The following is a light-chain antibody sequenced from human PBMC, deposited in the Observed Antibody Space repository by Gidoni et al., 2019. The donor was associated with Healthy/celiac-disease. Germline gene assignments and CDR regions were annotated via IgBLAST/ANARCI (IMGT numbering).Light chain of an antibody. Sequence: AIQITQSPSSLSASVGDRVTITCRASQGIRNDLGWYQQKPGKAPKLLIYAASSLQSGVPSRFSGSGSGTDFTLTIRSMKPEDFETYYCLQDYNYPRTFGQGTKVEIK. J-gene: IGKJ1*01. CDR2: AAS. CDR1: QGIRND. V-gene: IGKV1-6*01. CDR3: LQDYNYPRT.